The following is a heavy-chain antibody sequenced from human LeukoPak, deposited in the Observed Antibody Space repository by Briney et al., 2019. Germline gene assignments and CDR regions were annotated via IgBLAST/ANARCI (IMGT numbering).Heavy chain of an antibody. CDR2: ISGSGGST. J-gene: IGHJ4*02. D-gene: IGHD2-2*01. Sequence: GGSPRLSCAASGFTFSSYAMSWVRQAPGKGLEWVSAISGSGGSTYYADSVKGRFTVSRDNSKNTLYLQMNSLRAEDTAVYYCAKGDIVVVPASFDYWGQGTLVTVSS. CDR3: AKGDIVVVPASFDY. V-gene: IGHV3-23*01. CDR1: GFTFSSYA.